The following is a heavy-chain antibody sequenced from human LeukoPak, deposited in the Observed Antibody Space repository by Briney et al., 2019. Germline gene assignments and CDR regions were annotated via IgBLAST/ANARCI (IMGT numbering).Heavy chain of an antibody. CDR1: GGSFSGYY. D-gene: IGHD6-19*01. CDR3: ARATPSRYSSGWYRF. J-gene: IGHJ4*02. Sequence: SETLSLTCAVYGGSFSGYYWSWIRQPPGKGLEWIGEINHSGSTNYNPSLKSRVTISVDTSKNQFSLKLSSVTAADTAVYYCARATPSRYSSGWYRFRGQGTLVTVSS. CDR2: INHSGST. V-gene: IGHV4-34*01.